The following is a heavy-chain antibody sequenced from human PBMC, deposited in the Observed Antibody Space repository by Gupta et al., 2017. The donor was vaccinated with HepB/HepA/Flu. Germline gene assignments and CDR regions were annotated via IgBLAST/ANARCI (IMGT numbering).Heavy chain of an antibody. CDR3: AREGNWAFDY. J-gene: IGHJ4*02. CDR2: ISGSGNTI. D-gene: IGHD7-27*01. CDR1: GFIISNYD. Sequence: EVPLVESGGGLVQPGGSLRVCCAASGFIISNYDRHWVRQAPGKVLEWGSYISGSGNTIYYAESVKGRFTISSDNAKNSLYLQMNGLRAEDTAVYYCAREGNWAFDYWDQGTLVTVSS. V-gene: IGHV3-48*03.